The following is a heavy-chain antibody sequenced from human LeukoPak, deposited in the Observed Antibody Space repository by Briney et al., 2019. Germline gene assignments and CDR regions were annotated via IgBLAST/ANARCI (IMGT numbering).Heavy chain of an antibody. CDR3: ARRGYSSGSDY. J-gene: IGHJ4*02. CDR1: GYGFTGYY. CDR2: FNTNSGGT. V-gene: IGHV1-2*02. Sequence: ASVTLSCSASGYGFTGYYIYWVWLGHAQGKGWVGLFNTNSGGTHYAQKFQGRVTMTRDKSISTAYMELSRLRSDDTAVYYCARRGYSSGSDYWGEG. D-gene: IGHD6-19*01.